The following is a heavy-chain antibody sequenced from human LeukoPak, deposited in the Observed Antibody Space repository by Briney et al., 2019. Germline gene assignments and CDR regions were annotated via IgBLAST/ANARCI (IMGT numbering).Heavy chain of an antibody. CDR2: MNGDGSRI. V-gene: IGHV3-74*01. CDR3: VPAESD. Sequence: GSLRLTCVASGFNFNTKWMHWIRQAPGKGLEWVSLMNGDGSRINYADSVKGRFTISRDNAKNTLYLQMNSLRDEDTGAYYCVPAESDWGQGTLVTVSS. J-gene: IGHJ4*02. CDR1: GFNFNTKW.